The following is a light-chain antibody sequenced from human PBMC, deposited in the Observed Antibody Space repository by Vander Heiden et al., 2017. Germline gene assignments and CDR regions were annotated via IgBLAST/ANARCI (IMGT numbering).Light chain of an antibody. CDR2: GNT. Sequence: QSILTQPPSASGNPGQRIIIPCAGSSSNFGGRSDVNWYQQLPGTVPKLLIYGNTNRPSGVPDRFSASKSGTSASLAITGLQAEDEADYYCQAFDSSLNGYVFGTGTKVTVL. V-gene: IGLV1-40*01. CDR1: SSNFGGRSD. CDR3: QAFDSSLNGYV. J-gene: IGLJ1*01.